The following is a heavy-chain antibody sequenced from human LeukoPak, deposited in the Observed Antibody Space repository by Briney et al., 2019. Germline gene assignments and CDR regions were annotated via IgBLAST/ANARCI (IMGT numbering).Heavy chain of an antibody. CDR3: ARLDRGGPDY. CDR2: INHSGRT. V-gene: IGHV4-34*01. J-gene: IGHJ4*02. D-gene: IGHD3-10*01. CDR1: GGSISSYY. Sequence: PSETLSLTCTVSGGSISSYYWSWIRQPPGKGLEWIGEINHSGRTNYNPSLKSRVTISVDTSKNQFSLKLSSVTAADTAVYYCARLDRGGPDYWGQGTLVTVSS.